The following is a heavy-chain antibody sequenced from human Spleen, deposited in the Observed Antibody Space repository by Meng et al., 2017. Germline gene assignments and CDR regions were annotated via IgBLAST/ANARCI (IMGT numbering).Heavy chain of an antibody. J-gene: IGHJ6*02. CDR1: GYTFTGYY. V-gene: IGHV1-8*03. D-gene: IGHD6-13*01. CDR3: ARGPPPSGYSSSWYWGYYYYYGMDV. CDR2: MNPNSGNT. Sequence: ASVKVSCKASGYTFTGYYMHWVRQATGQGLEWMGWMNPNSGNTGYAQKFQGRVTITRNTSISTAYMELSSLRSEDTAVYYCARGPPPSGYSSSWYWGYYYYYGMDVWGQGTTVTVSS.